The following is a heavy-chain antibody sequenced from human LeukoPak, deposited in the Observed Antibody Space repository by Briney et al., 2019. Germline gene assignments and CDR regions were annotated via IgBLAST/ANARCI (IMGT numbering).Heavy chain of an antibody. CDR3: AREHSSSWAEYFQH. Sequence: SVKVSCKASGGTFNRYAISWVRQAPGQGLEWMGGIIPMFDTANYAQRFQGRLTITADKSTSTAYMELSSLTSEDTAVYYCAREHSSSWAEYFQHWGQGTLVTVSS. D-gene: IGHD6-13*01. J-gene: IGHJ1*01. V-gene: IGHV1-69*06. CDR2: IIPMFDTA. CDR1: GGTFNRYA.